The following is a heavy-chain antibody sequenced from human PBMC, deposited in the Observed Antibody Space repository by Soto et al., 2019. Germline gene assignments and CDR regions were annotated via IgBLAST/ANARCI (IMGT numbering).Heavy chain of an antibody. J-gene: IGHJ3*02. CDR1: GGSISSYY. CDR3: AREAVGHSGYGTQTGVGAFDI. Sequence: SETLSLTCTVSGGSISSYYWSWIRQPPGKGLEWIGYIYYSGSTNYNPSLKSRVTISVDTSKNQFSLKLSSVTAADTAVYYCAREAVGHSGYGTQTGVGAFDIWGQGTMVTVSS. V-gene: IGHV4-59*01. CDR2: IYYSGST. D-gene: IGHD5-12*01.